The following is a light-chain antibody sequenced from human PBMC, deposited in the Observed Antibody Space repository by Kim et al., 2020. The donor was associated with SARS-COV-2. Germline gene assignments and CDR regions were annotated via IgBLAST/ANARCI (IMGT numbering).Light chain of an antibody. CDR3: QQYSRYPVT. V-gene: IGKV1-5*03. CDR2: KAS. Sequence: DIQMTQSPSTLSASVGDRVTITCRASQSISSWLAWYQQKPGRAPKVLIYKASILESGVPSRFNGYGSGTEFTLTISNLQPDDFATYYCQQYSRYPVTFGRGTKLEI. J-gene: IGKJ2*01. CDR1: QSISSW.